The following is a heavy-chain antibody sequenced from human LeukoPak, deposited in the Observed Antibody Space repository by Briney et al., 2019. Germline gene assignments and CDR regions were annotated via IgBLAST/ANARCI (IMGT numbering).Heavy chain of an antibody. Sequence: RPSETLSLTCAVSGGSISSTSYSWSWIRQPPGKGLEWIGYIYSSGSAYYNPSLKSRFSMSVDTPKNQFSLKVSSVTAADTAVYYCARHQKYLQRPFDKWGQGTLVAVSS. CDR1: GGSISSTSYS. CDR2: IYSSGSA. D-gene: IGHD1-1*01. V-gene: IGHV4-30-4*07. CDR3: ARHQKYLQRPFDK. J-gene: IGHJ4*02.